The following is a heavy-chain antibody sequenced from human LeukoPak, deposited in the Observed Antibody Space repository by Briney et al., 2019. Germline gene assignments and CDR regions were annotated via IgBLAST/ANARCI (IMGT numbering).Heavy chain of an antibody. CDR1: GFTFSSYA. D-gene: IGHD3-10*01. CDR2: ISGSGGST. V-gene: IGHV3-23*01. J-gene: IGHJ4*02. CDR3: AKVVHYGSGSYYYFDY. Sequence: GGSLRLSCAASGFTFSSYAMSWVRQAPGKGLEWVSAISGSGGSTYYADSVEGRFTISRDNSKNTLYLQMNSLRAEDTAIYYCAKVVHYGSGSYYYFDYWGQGTLVTVSS.